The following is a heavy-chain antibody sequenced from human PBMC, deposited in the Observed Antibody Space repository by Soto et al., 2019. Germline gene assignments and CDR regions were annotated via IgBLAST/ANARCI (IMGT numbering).Heavy chain of an antibody. D-gene: IGHD3-22*01. J-gene: IGHJ5*02. Sequence: QVQLQESGPGLVKPSQTLSLTCTVSGGSISSGGYYWSWIRQHPGKGLEWIGYIHSSGSTYYNPSLKSRVTISVDTSKNQFSLKLNSVTAADTAVYYCAREDRNYDDISGYYHWGQGTLVTVSS. CDR3: AREDRNYDDISGYYH. CDR2: IHSSGST. V-gene: IGHV4-31*03. CDR1: GGSISSGGYY.